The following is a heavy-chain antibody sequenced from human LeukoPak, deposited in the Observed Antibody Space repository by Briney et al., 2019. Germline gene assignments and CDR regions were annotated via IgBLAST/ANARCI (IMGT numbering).Heavy chain of an antibody. V-gene: IGHV3-49*04. CDR2: IRSKAYGGTT. Sequence: QTGGSLRLSCAASGFTVSSNYMSWVRQAPGKGLEWVGFIRSKAYGGTTEYAASVKGRFTISRDDSKSIAYLQMNSLKTEDTAVYYCTRVRSSWYYFDYWGQGTLVTVSS. CDR3: TRVRSSWYYFDY. CDR1: GFTVSSNY. D-gene: IGHD6-13*01. J-gene: IGHJ4*02.